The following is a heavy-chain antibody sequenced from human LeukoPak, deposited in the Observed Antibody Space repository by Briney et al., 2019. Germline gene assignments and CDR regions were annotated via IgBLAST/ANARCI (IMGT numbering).Heavy chain of an antibody. CDR3: AREGSVAGNDYFDY. CDR1: GFTFSSYA. J-gene: IGHJ4*02. Sequence: GRSLRLSCAASGFTFSSYAMHWVRRAPGKGLEWVAVISYDGSNKYYADSVKGRFTISRDNSKNTLYLQMNSLRAEDTAVYYCAREGSVAGNDYFDYWGQGTLVTVSS. D-gene: IGHD6-19*01. V-gene: IGHV3-30*04. CDR2: ISYDGSNK.